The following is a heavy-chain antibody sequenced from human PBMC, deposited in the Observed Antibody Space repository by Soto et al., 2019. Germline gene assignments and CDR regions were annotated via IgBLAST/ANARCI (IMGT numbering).Heavy chain of an antibody. Sequence: SETLSLTCTVSGGSISSSSYYWGWIRQPPGKGLEWIGSIYYSGSTYYNPSLKSRVTISVDTSKNQFSLKLSSVTAADTAVYYCARRIVARTGGFDNWGQGTMVTLSS. CDR3: ARRIVARTGGFDN. V-gene: IGHV4-39*01. CDR2: IYYSGST. D-gene: IGHD5-12*01. J-gene: IGHJ3*02. CDR1: GGSISSSSYY.